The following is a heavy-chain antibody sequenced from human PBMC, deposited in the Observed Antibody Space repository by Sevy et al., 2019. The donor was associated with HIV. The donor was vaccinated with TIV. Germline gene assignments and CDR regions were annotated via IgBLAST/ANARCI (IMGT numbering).Heavy chain of an antibody. J-gene: IGHJ4*02. CDR1: GFTFSSYS. D-gene: IGHD3-16*02. CDR3: ARENDYVWGSYLPPFDY. V-gene: IGHV3-48*02. CDR2: ISSSSSTI. Sequence: GGSLRLSRAASGFTFSSYSMNWVRQAPGKGLEWVSYISSSSSTIYYADSVKGRFTISRDNAKNSLYLQMNSLRDEDTAVYYCARENDYVWGSYLPPFDYWGQGTLVTVSS.